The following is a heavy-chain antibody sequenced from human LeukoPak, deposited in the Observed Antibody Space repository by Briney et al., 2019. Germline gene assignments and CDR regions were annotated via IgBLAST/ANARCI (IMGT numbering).Heavy chain of an antibody. CDR3: SRDTAMVTWSSAY. D-gene: IGHD5-18*01. CDR2: MIPILGIA. Sequence: SVKVSCQASGGTFSRYAISWVRQAPGQGLEWVGRMIPILGIANYAQKSQGRVTITADKSTSTANMELSSMRSEDTAVNYWSRDTAMVTWSSAYWGQGTLVTVSS. CDR1: GGTFSRYA. J-gene: IGHJ4*02. V-gene: IGHV1-69*04.